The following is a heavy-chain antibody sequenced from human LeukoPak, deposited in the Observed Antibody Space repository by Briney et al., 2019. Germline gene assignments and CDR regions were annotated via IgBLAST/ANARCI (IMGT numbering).Heavy chain of an antibody. CDR1: GFTFSTYG. J-gene: IGHJ4*02. V-gene: IGHV3-33*01. Sequence: GGSLRLSCAVSGFTFSTYGMHWVRQAPGKGLGWVAAIWYDGKNKNYADSVKGRFTISRDNFKSTLYLQLNSLRGEDTAVYYCARGKDRGYRSSIRCYEGIDSWGQGTLVTVSS. D-gene: IGHD2-2*01. CDR2: IWYDGKNK. CDR3: ARGKDRGYRSSIRCYEGIDS.